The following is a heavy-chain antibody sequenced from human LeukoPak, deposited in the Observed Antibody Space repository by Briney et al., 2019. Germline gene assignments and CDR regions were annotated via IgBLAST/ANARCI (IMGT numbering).Heavy chain of an antibody. CDR1: GFTFSTYW. J-gene: IGHJ4*02. CDR3: ARDGIAAVDFDY. V-gene: IGHV3-74*01. CDR2: VNGDGSST. Sequence: QPGGSLRLSCAASGFTFSTYWMHWVRQAPGKGLVWVSRVNGDGSSTNHADSVKGRFTISRDNAKNTLYLQMNSLRAEDTAVYYCARDGIAAVDFDYWGQGILVTVSS. D-gene: IGHD6-13*01.